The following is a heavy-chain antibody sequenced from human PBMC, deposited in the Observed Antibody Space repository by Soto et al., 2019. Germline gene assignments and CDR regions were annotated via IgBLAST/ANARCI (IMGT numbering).Heavy chain of an antibody. J-gene: IGHJ5*02. CDR2: IYYSGST. CDR1: GGSISSGDYY. V-gene: IGHV4-30-4*01. CDR3: ARASAVFDSYGYVWFDP. D-gene: IGHD5-18*01. Sequence: SETLSLTCTVSGGSISSGDYYWSWIRQPPGKGLEWIGYIYYSGSTYYNPSLKSRVTISVDTSKNQFSLKLSSVTAADTAVYYCARASAVFDSYGYVWFDPWGQGTLVTVSS.